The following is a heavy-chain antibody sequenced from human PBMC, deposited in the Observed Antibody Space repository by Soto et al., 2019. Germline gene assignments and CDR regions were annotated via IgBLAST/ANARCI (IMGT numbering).Heavy chain of an antibody. Sequence: SETLSLTCTVSGDSIRGFYWSWIRQPPGKGLEWIGYIYSSGYTNYNPSLKNRGTISVDTPKKQFLLNLRSVTAADTALYYCARGGGYSFGIDYWGRGIRVTVSS. CDR3: ARGGGYSFGIDY. CDR1: GDSIRGFY. CDR2: IYSSGYT. J-gene: IGHJ4*02. V-gene: IGHV4-59*01. D-gene: IGHD5-12*01.